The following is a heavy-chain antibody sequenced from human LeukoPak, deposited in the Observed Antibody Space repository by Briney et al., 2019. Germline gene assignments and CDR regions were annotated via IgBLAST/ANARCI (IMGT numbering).Heavy chain of an antibody. J-gene: IGHJ4*02. D-gene: IGHD3-22*01. Sequence: SLRLSCAAAAFILNNNTMNWVRQPPRKWLEWVASIITTSTYIYYADLVKGRFTGSRDNAKNSLYLQMNSLTADDTALYYCASSRYYYDTSTYYYIHYFDYWGQGALVTVSS. V-gene: IGHV3-21*01. CDR3: ASSRYYYDTSTYYYIHYFDY. CDR2: IITTSTYI. CDR1: AFILNNNT.